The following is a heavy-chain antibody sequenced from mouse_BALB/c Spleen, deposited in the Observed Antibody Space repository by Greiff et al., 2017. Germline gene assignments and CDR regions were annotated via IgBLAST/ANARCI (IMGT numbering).Heavy chain of an antibody. Sequence: QVQLQQSGPELVKPGASVKMSCKASGYTFTDYVISWVKQRTGQGLEWIGGIYPGSGSTYYNEKFKGQATLTADKSSNTAYVQLSSLTSEDSAVCVCARGLLLRLRKYAMDYWGQGSSVT. V-gene: IGHV1-81*01. J-gene: IGHJ4*01. CDR1: GYTFTDYV. D-gene: IGHD1-2*01. CDR3: ARGLLLRLRKYAMDY. CDR2: IYPGSGST.